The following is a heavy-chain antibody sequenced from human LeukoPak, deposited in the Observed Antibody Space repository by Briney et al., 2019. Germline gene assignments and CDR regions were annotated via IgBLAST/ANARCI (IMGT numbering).Heavy chain of an antibody. CDR1: GYTFTSYG. CDR2: ISAYNGNT. V-gene: IGHV1-18*01. D-gene: IGHD3-22*01. J-gene: IGHJ4*02. CDR3: AREDDNYDSSGYFGH. Sequence: ASVKVSCKASGYTFTSYGINWVRQAPGQGLEWMGWISAYNGNTDYAQNLQGRVTMTTDTSTSTGYMELRSLRSDDTAVYYCAREDDNYDSSGYFGHWGQGTLVTVSS.